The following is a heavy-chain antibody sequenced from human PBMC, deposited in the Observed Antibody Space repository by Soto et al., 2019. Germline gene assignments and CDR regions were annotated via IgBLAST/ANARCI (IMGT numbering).Heavy chain of an antibody. CDR2: ITSDGTKT. CDR1: GFTFSNYW. V-gene: IGHV3-74*03. J-gene: IGHJ4*02. CDR3: VRENNWDFDH. D-gene: IGHD1-1*01. Sequence: EVQLVESGGGLIQPGGSLRLSCAASGFTFSNYWMKWVRQTPGEGLVWVSQITSDGTKTMYADSVKGRFTISRDNPKNTMYLQMNSLRVEDTAVYYCVRENNWDFDHWGQGTLVSVSS.